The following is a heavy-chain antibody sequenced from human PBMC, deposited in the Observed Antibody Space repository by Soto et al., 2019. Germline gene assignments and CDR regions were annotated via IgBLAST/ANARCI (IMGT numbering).Heavy chain of an antibody. V-gene: IGHV5-10-1*01. CDR2: IDPSDSYT. CDR3: ASLLDCSSTSCYAFDI. J-gene: IGHJ3*02. Sequence: PGDSLKISCNRSGYSFTSYWISWVLQMPGKGLEWMGRIDPSDSYTNYSPSFQGHVTIPADKSISTAYLQWSSLKASDTAMYYCASLLDCSSTSCYAFDIWGQGTMVT. D-gene: IGHD2-2*01. CDR1: GYSFTSYW.